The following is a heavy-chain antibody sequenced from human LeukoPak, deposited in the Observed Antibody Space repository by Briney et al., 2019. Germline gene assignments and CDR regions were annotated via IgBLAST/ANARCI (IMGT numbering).Heavy chain of an antibody. CDR2: VGSDGINT. Sequence: GGSLRLSCAASGFIFSTYGMSWVRQAPGKGLEWVSAVGSDGINTAYADSVKGRFTISRDNSKNTLYLQLSSLRAEYTAMYYCAKGLAAGSQYFDYWGQGTLVTVSS. D-gene: IGHD6-25*01. V-gene: IGHV3-23*01. J-gene: IGHJ4*02. CDR1: GFIFSTYG. CDR3: AKGLAAGSQYFDY.